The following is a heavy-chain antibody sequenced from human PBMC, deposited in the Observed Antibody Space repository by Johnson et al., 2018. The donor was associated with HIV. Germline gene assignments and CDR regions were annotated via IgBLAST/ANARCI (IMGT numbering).Heavy chain of an antibody. CDR3: ASGHMWSAF. CDR1: GFTFKNYW. Sequence: MLLVESGGGLVQPGGSLRLSCAASGFTFKNYWMTWVRQAPGKGLEWVAYIRQDGGEKEYLDSVKGRFTISRDNAKNSLYLQMSSLRVEDTAVYYCASGHMWSAFWGQGTMVTVSS. D-gene: IGHD2-21*01. J-gene: IGHJ3*01. V-gene: IGHV3-7*01. CDR2: IRQDGGEK.